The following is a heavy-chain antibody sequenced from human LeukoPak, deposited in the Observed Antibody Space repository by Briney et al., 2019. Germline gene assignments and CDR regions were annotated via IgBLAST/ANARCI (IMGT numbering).Heavy chain of an antibody. CDR1: GFTFSNAW. J-gene: IGHJ4*02. D-gene: IGHD3-10*01. Sequence: PGGSLRLSCAASGFTFSNAWMSWVRQAPGKGLEWVGRIKSKTDGGTTDYAAPVKGRFTISRDDSKNTLYLQMNSLRAEDTAVYYCARHPSLWFGELLHYYFDDWGQGTLVTVSS. CDR2: IKSKTDGGTT. CDR3: ARHPSLWFGELLHYYFDD. V-gene: IGHV3-15*01.